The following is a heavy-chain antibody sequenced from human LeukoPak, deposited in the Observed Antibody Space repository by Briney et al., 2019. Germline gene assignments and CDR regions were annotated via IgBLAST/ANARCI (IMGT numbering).Heavy chain of an antibody. Sequence: GGSLRLSCAASGFTVSSNYMSWVRQAPGKGLEWVSVIYSGGSTYYADSVKGRFTISRDNSKNTLYLQMNSLRAEGTAVYYCARAAHSSGYYWDYFDYWGQGTLVTVSS. CDR1: GFTVSSNY. D-gene: IGHD3-22*01. CDR2: IYSGGST. CDR3: ARAAHSSGYYWDYFDY. J-gene: IGHJ4*02. V-gene: IGHV3-66*02.